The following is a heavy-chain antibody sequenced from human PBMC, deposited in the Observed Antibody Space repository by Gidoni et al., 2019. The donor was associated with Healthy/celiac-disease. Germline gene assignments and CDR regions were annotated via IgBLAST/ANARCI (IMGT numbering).Heavy chain of an antibody. J-gene: IGHJ4*02. CDR2: LYPGDSPT. CDR3: ARRIAAAGPGFAS. CDR1: GYSVTSYW. V-gene: IGHV5-51*03. Sequence: EVQLGQAGAEVKKPGESLKVSCKGAGYSVTSYWIGWVRQMPGKGLEWMGILYPGDSPTRYSPSFPGQVTLSAAKSLSTAYLQWSSLKASDSAMYYCARRIAAAGPGFASWGQGTLFPVSS. D-gene: IGHD6-13*01.